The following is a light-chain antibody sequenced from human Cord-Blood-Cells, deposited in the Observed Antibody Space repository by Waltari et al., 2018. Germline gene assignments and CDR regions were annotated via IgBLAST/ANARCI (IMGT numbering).Light chain of an antibody. Sequence: SYELTQPPSVSVSPGQTARIPCSGDALPKQYAYWYQQKPGQAPVLVIYKDSERPPGTPERFSGSSSGTTVTLTISGVQAEDEADYYCQSADSSGTYVVFGGGTKLTVL. CDR1: ALPKQY. CDR3: QSADSSGTYVV. V-gene: IGLV3-25*02. J-gene: IGLJ2*01. CDR2: KDS.